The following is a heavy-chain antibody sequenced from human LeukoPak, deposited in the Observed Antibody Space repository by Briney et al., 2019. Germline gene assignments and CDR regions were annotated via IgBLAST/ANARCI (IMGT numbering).Heavy chain of an antibody. V-gene: IGHV3-21*01. CDR2: ISSSSSYI. CDR1: GFTFSSYE. CDR3: ARDLDSGWFDP. D-gene: IGHD3-9*01. J-gene: IGHJ5*02. Sequence: GGSLRLSCAASGFTFSSYEMNWVRQAPGKGLEWVSSISSSSSYIYYADSVKGRFTISRDNAKNSLYLQMNSLRAEDTAVYYCARDLDSGWFDPWGQGTLVTVSS.